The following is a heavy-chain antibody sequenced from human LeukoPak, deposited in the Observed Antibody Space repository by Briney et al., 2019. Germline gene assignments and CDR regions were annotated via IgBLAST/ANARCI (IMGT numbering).Heavy chain of an antibody. J-gene: IGHJ4*02. CDR1: GITFSSHG. D-gene: IGHD6-19*01. CDR3: AKGDVLFHSSGWFGGFDN. V-gene: IGHV3-9*01. Sequence: PGRSLRLSCAASGITFSSHGMHWVRQAPGKGLEWVSGISWNSGSIGYADSVKGRFTISRDNAKNSLYLQMNSLRAEDTALYYCAKGDVLFHSSGWFGGFDNWGQGTLVTVSS. CDR2: ISWNSGSI.